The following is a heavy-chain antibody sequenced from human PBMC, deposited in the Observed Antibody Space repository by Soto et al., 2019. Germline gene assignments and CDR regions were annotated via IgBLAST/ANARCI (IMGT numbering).Heavy chain of an antibody. D-gene: IGHD2-21*01. CDR2: INNSGST. V-gene: IGHV4-34*01. J-gene: IGHJ5*02. CDR3: SSSKYDVVAGSVWFDP. Sequence: SETLSLTCAVYGGSFSCYYWSWIRQPPGKGLEWIGEINNSGSTNYNPSLKSRVTISVYTSKNQFSLKLRSVTAADTAVYFCSSSKYDVVAGSVWFDPWGQGTLVTVSS. CDR1: GGSFSCYY.